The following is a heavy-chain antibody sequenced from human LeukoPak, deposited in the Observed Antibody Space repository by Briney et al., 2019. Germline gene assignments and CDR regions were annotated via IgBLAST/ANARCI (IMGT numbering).Heavy chain of an antibody. V-gene: IGHV3-9*01. J-gene: IGHJ1*01. CDR1: GFTFDDYA. Sequence: PGGSLRLSCAASGFTFDDYAMHWVRQAPGKGLEWVSGISWNSGSIGYADSVKGRFTISRDNAKNSLYLQMNSLRAEDTAVYYCARGSSSGWYGAEYFQHWGQGTLVTVSS. D-gene: IGHD6-19*01. CDR3: ARGSSSGWYGAEYFQH. CDR2: ISWNSGSI.